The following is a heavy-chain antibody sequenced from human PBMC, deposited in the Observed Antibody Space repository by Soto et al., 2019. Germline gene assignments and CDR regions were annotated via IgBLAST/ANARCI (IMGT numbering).Heavy chain of an antibody. D-gene: IGHD1-26*01. Sequence: SETLSLTCTVSGGSISSYYWSWIRQPPGKGLEWIGYIYYSGSTNYNPSLKSRVTISVDTSKNQFSLKLSSVTAADTAVYYCARGLEDATAPPRRRDQFKLVWGQGTLVTVSS. CDR3: ARGLEDATAPPRRRDQFKLV. V-gene: IGHV4-59*08. CDR2: IYYSGST. CDR1: GGSISSYY. J-gene: IGHJ4*02.